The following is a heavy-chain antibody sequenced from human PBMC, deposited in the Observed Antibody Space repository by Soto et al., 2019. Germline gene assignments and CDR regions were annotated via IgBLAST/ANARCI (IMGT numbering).Heavy chain of an antibody. V-gene: IGHV4-31*03. Sequence: QVQLQESGPGLVKPSQTLSLSCTVSGGSISSAAYYWSWIRQHPGKGLEWIGYISHSGSTYYTPSLKSSVIISPDTSKNQFSLNLTSVTAADTAVYYCAREYTYGSNFFDCWGQGALVTVSS. CDR2: ISHSGST. D-gene: IGHD5-18*01. J-gene: IGHJ4*02. CDR3: AREYTYGSNFFDC. CDR1: GGSISSAAYY.